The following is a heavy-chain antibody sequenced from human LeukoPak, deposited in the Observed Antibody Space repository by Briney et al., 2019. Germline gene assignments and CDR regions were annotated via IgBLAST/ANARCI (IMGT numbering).Heavy chain of an antibody. V-gene: IGHV3-49*04. CDR2: IRSKAYGGTT. Sequence: GGSLRLSCTASGFTFGDYAMSWVRQAPGKGLEWVGFIRSKAYGGTTEYAASVKGRFTISSDDSKSIAYLQMNSLKTEDTAVYYCTRTRDGYNTYYYYGMDVWGQGTTVTVSS. CDR3: TRTRDGYNTYYYYGMDV. CDR1: GFTFGDYA. J-gene: IGHJ6*02. D-gene: IGHD5-24*01.